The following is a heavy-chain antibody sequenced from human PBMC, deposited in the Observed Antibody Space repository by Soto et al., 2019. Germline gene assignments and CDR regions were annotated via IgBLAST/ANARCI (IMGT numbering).Heavy chain of an antibody. CDR2: IFSSEHF. CDR1: ASFGTYY. CDR3: AREGGGYRVDH. V-gene: IGHV4-59*01. D-gene: IGHD3-16*02. J-gene: IGHJ4*02. Sequence: QVQLQESGPGRVQPSETLSLTCVGASFGTYYWSWIRQPPGKGLEWLGYIFSSEHFKYNPSLKSRLAISVDPSKNNVYLRLISVTAGDTAVYYCAREGGGYRVDHWGQGTLVTVSS.